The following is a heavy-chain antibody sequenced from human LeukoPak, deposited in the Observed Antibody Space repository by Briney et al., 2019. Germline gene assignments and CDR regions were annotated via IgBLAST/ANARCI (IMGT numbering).Heavy chain of an antibody. CDR1: GFTFSTYA. D-gene: IGHD2-15*01. J-gene: IGHJ4*02. V-gene: IGHV3-30-3*01. CDR2: ISYDGSNK. Sequence: PGGSLRLSCAASGFTFSTYAMSWVRQAPGKGLEWVAVISYDGSNKYYADSVKGRFTISRDNSKNTLYLQMNSLRAEDTAVYYCARAASSDDYWGQGTLVTVSS. CDR3: ARAASSDDY.